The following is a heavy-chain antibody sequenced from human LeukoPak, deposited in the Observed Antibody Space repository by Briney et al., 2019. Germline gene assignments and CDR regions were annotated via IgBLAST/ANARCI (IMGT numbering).Heavy chain of an antibody. V-gene: IGHV3-30-3*01. Sequence: GGSLRLSCAASGFTFSSYAMHWVRQAPGKGLEWVAVISYDGSNKYYADSVKGRFTISRDNSKNTLYLQMNSLRAEDTAVYYCARSGLNEVGYNSYYFDYWGQGTLVTVSS. CDR2: ISYDGSNK. CDR3: ARSGLNEVGYNSYYFDY. CDR1: GFTFSSYA. J-gene: IGHJ4*02. D-gene: IGHD5-24*01.